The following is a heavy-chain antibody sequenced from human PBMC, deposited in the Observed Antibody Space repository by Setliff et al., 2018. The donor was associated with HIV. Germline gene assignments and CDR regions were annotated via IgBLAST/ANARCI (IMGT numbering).Heavy chain of an antibody. J-gene: IGHJ3*02. CDR2: SNHSGST. CDR3: ARGRRLWFGELDAFDI. V-gene: IGHV4-34*01. Sequence: PSETLSLTCAVYGGSFSDYYWSWIRQPPGKGLEWIGESNHSGSTNYNSSLKSRVTISVDTSKNQFSLKLNSVTAADTAVYYCARGRRLWFGELDAFDIWGQGTMVTVSS. CDR1: GGSFSDYY. D-gene: IGHD3-10*01.